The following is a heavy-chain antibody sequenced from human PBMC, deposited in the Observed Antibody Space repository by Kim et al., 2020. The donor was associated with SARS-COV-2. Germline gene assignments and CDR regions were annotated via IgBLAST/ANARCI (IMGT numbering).Heavy chain of an antibody. CDR3: ARPASISRAFDY. CDR1: GGSISSSSYY. V-gene: IGHV4-39*01. Sequence: SETLSLTCTVSGGSISSSSYYWGWIRQPPGKGLEWIGSIYYSGSTYYNPSLKSRVTISVETSKNQFSLKLSSVTAADTAVYYCARPASISRAFDYWGQGTLVTVSS. CDR2: IYYSGST. J-gene: IGHJ4*02.